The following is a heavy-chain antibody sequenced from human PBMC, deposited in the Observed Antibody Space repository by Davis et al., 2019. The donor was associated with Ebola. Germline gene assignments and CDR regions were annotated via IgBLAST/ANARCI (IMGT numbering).Heavy chain of an antibody. CDR2: IIPILGIA. Sequence: AASVKVSCKASGYTFTSYGISWVRQAPGQGLEWMGRIIPILGIANYAQKFQGRVTITADKSTSTAYMELSSLRSEDTAVYYCAREVTVTTNYFDYWGQGTLVTVSS. J-gene: IGHJ4*02. V-gene: IGHV1-69*04. D-gene: IGHD4-17*01. CDR1: GYTFTSYG. CDR3: AREVTVTTNYFDY.